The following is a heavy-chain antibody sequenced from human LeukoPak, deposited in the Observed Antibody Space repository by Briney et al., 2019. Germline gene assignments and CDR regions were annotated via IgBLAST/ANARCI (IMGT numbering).Heavy chain of an antibody. D-gene: IGHD3-10*01. V-gene: IGHV1-69*13. Sequence: SVKVSCKASGYTFTSYGISWVRQAPGQGLEWMGGIIPIFGTANYAQKFQGRVTITADESTSTAYMELSSLRSEDTAVYYCARLGVTYGSGSYYDYWGQGTLVTVSS. CDR1: GYTFTSYG. J-gene: IGHJ4*02. CDR2: IIPIFGTA. CDR3: ARLGVTYGSGSYYDY.